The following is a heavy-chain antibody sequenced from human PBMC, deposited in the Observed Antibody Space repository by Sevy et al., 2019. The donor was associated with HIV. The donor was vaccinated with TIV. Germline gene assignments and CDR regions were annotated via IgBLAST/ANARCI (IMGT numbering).Heavy chain of an antibody. D-gene: IGHD6-6*01. CDR2: IRSKAYGGTT. CDR1: GFTFGDYA. J-gene: IGHJ4*02. CDR3: TRDRKGEARPTDDY. Sequence: GGSLRLSCTASGFTFGDYAMSWFRQAPGKGLEWVGFIRSKAYGGTTEYATSVHGRFTISRDDSKSIAYLHMNSLKTEDTAVYYCTRDRKGEARPTDDYWGQGTLVTVSS. V-gene: IGHV3-49*03.